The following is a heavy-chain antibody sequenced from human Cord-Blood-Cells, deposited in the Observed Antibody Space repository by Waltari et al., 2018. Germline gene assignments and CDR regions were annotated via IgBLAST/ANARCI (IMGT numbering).Heavy chain of an antibody. V-gene: IGHV1-2*02. CDR2: INPNSGGT. J-gene: IGHJ3*02. D-gene: IGHD3-3*01. Sequence: QVQLVQSGAEVKKPGASVKVSCKASGYTFTGYSMHWVRPAPGQGLEWMGWINPNSGGTNYAQKFQGRVTMTRDTSISTAYMELSRLRSDDTAVYYCARDSSYDFWSGDAFDIWGQGTMVTVSS. CDR1: GYTFTGYS. CDR3: ARDSSYDFWSGDAFDI.